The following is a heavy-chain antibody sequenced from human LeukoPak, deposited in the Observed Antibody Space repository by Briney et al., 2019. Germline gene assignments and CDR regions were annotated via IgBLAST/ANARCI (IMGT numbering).Heavy chain of an antibody. CDR1: GFTFSSSW. CDR3: AREVTITSNWFDP. CDR2: IKEDGTEK. J-gene: IGHJ5*02. D-gene: IGHD5-12*01. V-gene: IGHV3-7*01. Sequence: GGSLRLSCAASGFTFSSSWMNWVRQSPGKGLEWVANIKEDGTEKYYADSVKGRFTISRDNSKNTLYLQMNSLRAEDTAVYYCAREVTITSNWFDPWGQGTLVTVSS.